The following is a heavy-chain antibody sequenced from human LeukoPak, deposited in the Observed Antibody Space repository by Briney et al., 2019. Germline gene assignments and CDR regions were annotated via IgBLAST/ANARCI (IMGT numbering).Heavy chain of an antibody. CDR2: ISSSSSYI. J-gene: IGHJ4*02. D-gene: IGHD3-9*01. V-gene: IGHV3-21*01. Sequence: GGSLRLSCAASGFTVSSNYMSWVRQAPGKGLEWVSSISSSSSYIYYADSVKGRFTISRDNAKNSLYLQMNSLRAEDTAAYYCARGGYDILTGYSFDYWGQGTLVTVSS. CDR1: GFTVSSNY. CDR3: ARGGYDILTGYSFDY.